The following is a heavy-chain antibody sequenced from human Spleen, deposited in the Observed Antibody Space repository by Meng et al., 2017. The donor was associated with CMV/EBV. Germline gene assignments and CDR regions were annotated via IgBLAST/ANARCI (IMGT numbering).Heavy chain of an antibody. Sequence: GHMQESGPGLVKPCQTLSLTCTGAGGSISSGDNYWSWIRQPPGKGLEWIGYIYYSGSTYYNPSLKSRVTISVDTSKNQFSLKLSSVTAADTAVYYCARGVVPAPEAWGQGTLVTVSS. V-gene: IGHV4-30-4*08. CDR1: GGSISSGDNY. CDR2: IYYSGST. D-gene: IGHD2-2*01. J-gene: IGHJ5*02. CDR3: ARGVVPAPEA.